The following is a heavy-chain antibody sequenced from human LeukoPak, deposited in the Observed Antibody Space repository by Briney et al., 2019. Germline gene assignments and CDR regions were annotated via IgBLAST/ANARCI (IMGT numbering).Heavy chain of an antibody. J-gene: IGHJ4*02. D-gene: IGHD4-17*01. V-gene: IGHV1-46*01. CDR2: INPSGGST. CDR3: ARGRSYGDPESDY. Sequence: PSASVKVSCKASGYTFTSYYMHWVRQAPGQGLEWMGIINPSGGSTSYAQKFQGRVTMTRDTSISTAYMELSRLRSDDTAVYYCARGRSYGDPESDYWGQGTLVTVSS. CDR1: GYTFTSYY.